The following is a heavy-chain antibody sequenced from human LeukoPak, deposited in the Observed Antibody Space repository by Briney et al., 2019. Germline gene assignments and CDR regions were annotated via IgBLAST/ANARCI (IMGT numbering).Heavy chain of an antibody. CDR1: GGSFSGYY. J-gene: IGHJ3*02. CDR2: INHSGST. V-gene: IGHV4-34*01. CDR3: ARGIAAAGTYAFDI. D-gene: IGHD6-13*01. Sequence: KTSETLSLTCAVYGGSFSGYYWSWIRQPPGKGLEWIGEINHSGSTNYNPSLKSRVTISVDTSKNQFSLKLSSVTAADTAVYYCARGIAAAGTYAFDIWGQGTMVTVSS.